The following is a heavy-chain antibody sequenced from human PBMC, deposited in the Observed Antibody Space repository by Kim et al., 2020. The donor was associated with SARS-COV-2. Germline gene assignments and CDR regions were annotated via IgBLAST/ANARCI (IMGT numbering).Heavy chain of an antibody. D-gene: IGHD6-19*01. CDR1: GFLLSRFG. CDR2: ISYDGSIQ. J-gene: IGHJ3*02. Sequence: GGSLRLSCVASGFLLSRFGMHWVRQAPGKGLEWVTTISYDGSIQYYGDSVKGRFTISRDNSKNKLFLQMNSLRDEDTAVYYCTSGAVAGNDAFDIWGQGTMVTGSS. CDR3: TSGAVAGNDAFDI. V-gene: IGHV3-30*03.